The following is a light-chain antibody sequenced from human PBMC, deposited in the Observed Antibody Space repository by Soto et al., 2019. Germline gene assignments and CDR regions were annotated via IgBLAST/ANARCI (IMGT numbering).Light chain of an antibody. CDR3: SSYVGNYVYV. Sequence: QSVLTQPRSVSGSPGQSVTIPCTGTSSDVGGYNYVSWYQRHAGKGPKLIIYDVSERPSGVPDRFSASKSGNTASLTISGLQAEDEADNYCSSYVGNYVYVFGSPTKVTVL. V-gene: IGLV2-11*01. CDR2: DVS. CDR1: SSDVGGYNY. J-gene: IGLJ1*01.